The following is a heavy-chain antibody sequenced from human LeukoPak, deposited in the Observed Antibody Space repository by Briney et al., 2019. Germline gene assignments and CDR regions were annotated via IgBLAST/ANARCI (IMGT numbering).Heavy chain of an antibody. CDR1: GITFDDYA. J-gene: IGHJ4*02. V-gene: IGHV3-9*01. CDR3: AKGGITMIVVVIQYYFDY. CDR2: ISWNSGSI. Sequence: SGRSLRLSCAASGITFDDYAMHWVRQAPGKGLEWVSGISWNSGSIGYADSVKGRFTISRDNSKNTLYLQMNSLRAEDTAVYYCAKGGITMIVVVIQYYFDYWGQGTLVTVSS. D-gene: IGHD3-22*01.